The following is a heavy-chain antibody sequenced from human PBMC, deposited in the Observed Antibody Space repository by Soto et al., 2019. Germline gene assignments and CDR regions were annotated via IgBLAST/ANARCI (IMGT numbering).Heavy chain of an antibody. CDR1: CGSISSSSYY. J-gene: IGHJ6*02. V-gene: IGHV4-39*01. CDR3: ARHNGPLYVGYYYDMDV. D-gene: IGHD3-16*01. Sequence: SETLSLTRTVSCGSISSSSYYWGWVRPPPGKGLEWIGSIYYSGYTYYNPSLKSRVTISVDTSKNQFSLKLSSVTAADTAVYYCARHNGPLYVGYYYDMDVWGQGTTVTVSS. CDR2: IYYSGYT.